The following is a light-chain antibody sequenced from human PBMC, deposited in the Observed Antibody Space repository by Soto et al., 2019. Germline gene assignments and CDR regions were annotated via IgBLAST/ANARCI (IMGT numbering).Light chain of an antibody. Sequence: DIVMTQSPDSLAVSLGERATINCKSSQSGLYSSNNKNYLAWYQQKPGQPPKLLIYWASTRESGVPDRFSGSGSGTDFTLTISSLQAEDVAVYYCQQYYSTPRDFGPGTKVDIK. V-gene: IGKV4-1*01. CDR3: QQYYSTPRD. CDR1: QSGLYSSNNKNY. J-gene: IGKJ3*01. CDR2: WAS.